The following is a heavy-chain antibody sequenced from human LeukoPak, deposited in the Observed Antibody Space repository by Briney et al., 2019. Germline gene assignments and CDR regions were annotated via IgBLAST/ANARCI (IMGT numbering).Heavy chain of an antibody. D-gene: IGHD1-26*01. Sequence: GGSLRLSCAASGFTFSSYWMHWVRQAPGKGLVWVSRINSDGSTTNYADSVKGRFTISRDNAKNTLYLQMNSLRAEDTAMYYCARRSSGSPPFYFDYWGQGTLVIVSS. CDR1: GFTFSSYW. J-gene: IGHJ4*02. CDR2: INSDGSTT. CDR3: ARRSSGSPPFYFDY. V-gene: IGHV3-74*01.